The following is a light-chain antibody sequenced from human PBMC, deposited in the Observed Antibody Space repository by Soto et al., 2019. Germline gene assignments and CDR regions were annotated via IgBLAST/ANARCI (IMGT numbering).Light chain of an antibody. CDR3: QQYNSYLLT. J-gene: IGKJ4*01. Sequence: DIQMTQSPSTLSASVGDSVTITCRASQNIRNWLAWYQQKPGKAPKLLIYDASSLESGVPSRFSGSGSGTEFTLTISSLQPDDFATYYCQQYNSYLLTFGGGTKVDIK. V-gene: IGKV1-5*01. CDR1: QNIRNW. CDR2: DAS.